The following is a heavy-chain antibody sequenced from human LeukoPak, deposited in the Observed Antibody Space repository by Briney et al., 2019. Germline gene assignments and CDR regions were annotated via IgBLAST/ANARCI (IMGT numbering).Heavy chain of an antibody. D-gene: IGHD6-13*01. CDR1: GFTFSSYG. CDR2: ISYDGSNK. CDR3: ARNRIAAAGTFLLYYYYGMDV. V-gene: IGHV3-30*03. Sequence: GGSLRLSCAASGFTFSSYGMHWVRQAPGKGLEWVAVISYDGSNKYYADSVKGRFTISRDNSKNTLYLQMNSLRAEDTAVYYCARNRIAAAGTFLLYYYYGMDVWGQGTTVTVSS. J-gene: IGHJ6*02.